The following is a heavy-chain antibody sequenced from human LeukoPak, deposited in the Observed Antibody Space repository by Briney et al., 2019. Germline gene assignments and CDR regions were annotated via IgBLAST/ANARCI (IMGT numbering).Heavy chain of an antibody. CDR1: GGSISSSSYY. D-gene: IGHD1-26*01. V-gene: IGHV4-39*01. Sequence: PSETLSLTCTVSGGSISSSSYYWGWIRQPPGKGLEWIGSIYYSGSTYYNPSLKIRVTISVDTSKNQFSLKLSSVTAADTAVYXXXXXTFDGWEQLNWFDPWGQGTLVTVSS. CDR2: IYYSGST. CDR3: XXXTFDGWEQLNWFDP. J-gene: IGHJ5*02.